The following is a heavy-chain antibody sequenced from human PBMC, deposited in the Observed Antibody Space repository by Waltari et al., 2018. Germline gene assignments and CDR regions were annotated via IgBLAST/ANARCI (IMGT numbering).Heavy chain of an antibody. CDR2: IYHSGST. CDR1: GYSISSGYY. D-gene: IGHD3-10*01. CDR3: AGPGGTYYGMDV. V-gene: IGHV4-38-2*01. Sequence: QVQLQESGPGLVKPSETLSLTCAVSGYSISSGYYWGWIRQPPGKGLEWIGSIYHSGSTYYTPSLKSRVTISVDTSKNQFSLKLSSVTAADTAVYYCAGPGGTYYGMDVWGQGTTVTVSS. J-gene: IGHJ6*02.